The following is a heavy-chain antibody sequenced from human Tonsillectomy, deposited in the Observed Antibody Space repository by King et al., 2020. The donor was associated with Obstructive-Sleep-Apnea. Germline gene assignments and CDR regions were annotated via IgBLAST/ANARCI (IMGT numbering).Heavy chain of an antibody. CDR2: ISGSGGST. CDR1: GFTFSSYV. V-gene: IGHV3-23*04. D-gene: IGHD2-2*01. Sequence: VQLVESGGGLVQPGGSLRLSCAASGFTFSSYVMSWVRQAPGKGLEWVSAISGSGGSTYYADSVKGRFTISRDNSKNTLYLQMHSLRAEEAAVYYCAKSIPAAMIIYFQHWGQGTLVTVSS. J-gene: IGHJ1*01. CDR3: AKSIPAAMIIYFQH.